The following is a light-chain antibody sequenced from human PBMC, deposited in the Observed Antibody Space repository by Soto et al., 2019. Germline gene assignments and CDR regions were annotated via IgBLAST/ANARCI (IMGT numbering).Light chain of an antibody. CDR3: SSYTSSSTPLV. V-gene: IGLV2-14*01. Sequence: QSVLTQPASVSGSPGQSITISCTGTSSDVGGYNYVSWYRRHPGKAPKLMIYEVSNRPSGVSNRFSGSKSGNTASLTISGLQAEDEADYYCSSYTSSSTPLVFGTGTKVTVL. CDR2: EVS. J-gene: IGLJ1*01. CDR1: SSDVGGYNY.